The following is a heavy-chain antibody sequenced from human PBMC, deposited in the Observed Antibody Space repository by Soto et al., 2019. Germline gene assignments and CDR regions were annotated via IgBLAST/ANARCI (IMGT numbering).Heavy chain of an antibody. CDR1: GYSFTSYW. D-gene: IGHD2-15*01. Sequence: GESLKISCKGSGYSFTSYWIGWVRQMPGKGLEWLGIIYPGDSDTRYSPSFRGQVTISADKSISTAYLQWSSLKASDTAMYYCARHYCSGGSCYLYYYCGMDVWGQGTTVTVSS. CDR2: IYPGDSDT. V-gene: IGHV5-51*01. J-gene: IGHJ6*02. CDR3: ARHYCSGGSCYLYYYCGMDV.